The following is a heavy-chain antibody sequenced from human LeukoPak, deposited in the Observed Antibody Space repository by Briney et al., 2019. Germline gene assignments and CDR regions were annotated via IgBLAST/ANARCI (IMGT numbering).Heavy chain of an antibody. Sequence: PGGSLRLFCAASGFTFSSYNMNWVRQAPGKGLEWVSSISTGSTYIYYADSVKGRFTISRDNTKNSLYLQMNSLRAEDTAVYYCTREGVDVFDIWGQGTMVTVSS. D-gene: IGHD3-10*01. V-gene: IGHV3-21*01. CDR1: GFTFSSYN. CDR2: ISTGSTYI. CDR3: TREGVDVFDI. J-gene: IGHJ3*02.